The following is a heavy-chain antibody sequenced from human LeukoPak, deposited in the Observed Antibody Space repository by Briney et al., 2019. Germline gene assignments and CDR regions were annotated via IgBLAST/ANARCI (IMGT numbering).Heavy chain of an antibody. V-gene: IGHV3-23*01. Sequence: GRSLRLSCAASGFTFSNLAMGWVRQAPGKGLEWVSVISDSGGTTYYADSVKGRFTISRDNSGNTLYLQMNSLRVEDTAVYYCAKDARRSSGWYFFDHWGQGTLVTVSS. CDR2: ISDSGGTT. D-gene: IGHD6-19*01. J-gene: IGHJ4*02. CDR3: AKDARRSSGWYFFDH. CDR1: GFTFSNLA.